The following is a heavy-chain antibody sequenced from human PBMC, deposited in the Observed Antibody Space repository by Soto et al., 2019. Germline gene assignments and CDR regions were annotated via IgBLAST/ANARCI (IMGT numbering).Heavy chain of an antibody. Sequence: LRLSCAASGFTFSSYAMHWVRQAPGKGLEWVAVISYDGSNKYYADSVKGRFTISRDNSKNTLYLQMNSLRAEDTAVYYCAMLGYCSSTSCYHFDYWGQGTLVTVSS. CDR1: GFTFSSYA. CDR3: AMLGYCSSTSCYHFDY. V-gene: IGHV3-30-3*01. J-gene: IGHJ4*02. D-gene: IGHD2-2*01. CDR2: ISYDGSNK.